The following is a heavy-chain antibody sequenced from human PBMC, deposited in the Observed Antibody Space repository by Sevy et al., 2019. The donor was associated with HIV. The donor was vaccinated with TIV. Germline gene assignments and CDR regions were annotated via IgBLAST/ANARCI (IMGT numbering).Heavy chain of an antibody. CDR1: GFTFSNAW. V-gene: IGHV3-15*01. CDR2: IKSITDGGTT. CDR3: TTTRDYGDYAGGMDV. J-gene: IGHJ6*02. D-gene: IGHD4-17*01. Sequence: GGSLSLSCAASGFTFSNAWMSWVRQAPGKGLEWVGRIKSITDGGTTDYAAPVKGRFTISRDDSKTTLYLQMNSLKTEDTAVYYCTTTRDYGDYAGGMDVWGQGTTVTVSS.